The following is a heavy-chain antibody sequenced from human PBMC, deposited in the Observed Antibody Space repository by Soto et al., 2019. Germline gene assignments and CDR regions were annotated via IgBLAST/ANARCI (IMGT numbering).Heavy chain of an antibody. CDR3: ARWVVTYYDFWSGRDPYYGMDV. Sequence: ALLNRACKTSGYTNASSEINWVRQKKRQGLGWMGWMNPNSGNTGYAQKFQGRVTMTRNTSISTAYMELSSLRSEDTAVYYCARWVVTYYDFWSGRDPYYGMDVWGQWTTVTVSS. V-gene: IGHV1-8*01. D-gene: IGHD3-3*01. J-gene: IGHJ6*02. CDR2: MNPNSGNT. CDR1: GYTNASSE.